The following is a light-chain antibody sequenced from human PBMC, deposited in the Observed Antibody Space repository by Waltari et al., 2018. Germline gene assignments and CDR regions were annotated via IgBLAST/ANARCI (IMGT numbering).Light chain of an antibody. V-gene: IGKV3-11*01. J-gene: IGKJ3*01. CDR3: QQRSKSFT. Sequence: EIVLKQSPATLSFSPGDRATLSCRASQSISSYLAWYQQKPGQAPRLLSYDASTRATGLPARFSGCGSVPDFTLTISSLEPEDFAIYYCQQRSKSFTFGPGTKVDMK. CDR1: QSISSY. CDR2: DAS.